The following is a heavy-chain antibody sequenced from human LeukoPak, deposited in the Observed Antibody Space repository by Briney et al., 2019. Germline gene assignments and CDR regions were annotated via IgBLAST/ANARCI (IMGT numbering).Heavy chain of an antibody. D-gene: IGHD4-11*01. V-gene: IGHV4-34*01. J-gene: IGHJ4*02. CDR3: ARLLKSRHYTPHHQFDY. CDR2: INHSGST. CDR1: GGSFSGYY. Sequence: SETLSLTCAVYGGSFSGYYWSWIRHPPGKGLEWSGEINHSGSTNYNPSLKSRVTISVDTSTNQFSLKLCSVTAPHTPLCYSARLLKSRHYTPHHQFDYWGQGTLVTVSS.